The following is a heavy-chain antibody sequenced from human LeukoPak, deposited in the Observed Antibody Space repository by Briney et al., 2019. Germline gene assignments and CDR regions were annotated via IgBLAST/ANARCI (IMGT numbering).Heavy chain of an antibody. CDR2: INPSGGST. Sequence: ASVKVSCKASGYTFTSYYMHWVRQAPGQGLEWMGIINPSGGSTSYAQKFQGRVTMTRDMSTSTVYMELSSLRSEDTAVYYCARAGGDYYYDSSGRFDYWGQGTLVTVSS. CDR1: GYTFTSYY. J-gene: IGHJ4*02. V-gene: IGHV1-46*01. D-gene: IGHD3-22*01. CDR3: ARAGGDYYYDSSGRFDY.